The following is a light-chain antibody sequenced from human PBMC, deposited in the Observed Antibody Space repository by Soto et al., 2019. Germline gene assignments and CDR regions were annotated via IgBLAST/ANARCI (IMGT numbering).Light chain of an antibody. CDR2: GAS. J-gene: IGKJ5*01. CDR1: QTVSSN. CDR3: QQYNNWPPIN. V-gene: IGKV3-15*01. Sequence: EIVMTHSPATLSVSPGERATLSCRASQTVSSNLAWYQQKPGQAPRLLIYGASTRATGIPARFSGSGSGTEFTLTISSLQSEDFAVYYCQQYNNWPPINFGQGTRLEI.